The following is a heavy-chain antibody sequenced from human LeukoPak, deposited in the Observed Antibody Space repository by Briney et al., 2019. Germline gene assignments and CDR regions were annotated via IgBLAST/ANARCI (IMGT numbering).Heavy chain of an antibody. V-gene: IGHV5-51*01. Sequence: PGKSLKIYCKGSGYSFTSYWIGWVRQMPGKGLEWMGIIYPGDSDTRYSPSFQGQVTISADKSISTAYLQWSSLKASDSAMYYCATNTMFRGIHAFDIWGQGTMVTVSS. CDR3: ATNTMFRGIHAFDI. J-gene: IGHJ3*02. D-gene: IGHD3-10*01. CDR1: GYSFTSYW. CDR2: IYPGDSDT.